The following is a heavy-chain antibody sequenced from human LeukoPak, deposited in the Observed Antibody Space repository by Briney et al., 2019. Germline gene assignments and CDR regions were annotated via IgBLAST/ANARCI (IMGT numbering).Heavy chain of an antibody. CDR3: ARVPCSSTSCYPYYYYMDV. CDR1: GGSISSYY. Sequence: PSETLSLTCTVSGGSISSYYWSCMRQPPGKGLEGIGYIYYSGSTNYNPSLKSRVTISVDTCKNQFSLKLSSVTAADTAVYYCARVPCSSTSCYPYYYYMDVWGKGTTVTVSS. CDR2: IYYSGST. D-gene: IGHD2-2*01. J-gene: IGHJ6*03. V-gene: IGHV4-59*01.